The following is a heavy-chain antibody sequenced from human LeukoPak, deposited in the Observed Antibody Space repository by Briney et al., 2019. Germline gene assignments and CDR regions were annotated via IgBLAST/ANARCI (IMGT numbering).Heavy chain of an antibody. V-gene: IGHV3-21*01. CDR1: GFTFSSYS. CDR2: ISSSSSYI. J-gene: IGHJ3*02. Sequence: PGGSLRLSCAASGFTFSSYSMNWVRQAPGKGLEWVSSISSSSSYIYYADSVKGRFTISRDNAKNSLYLQMNSLRAEDTAVYYCARVQTYYYDSSGYYRGGAFDIWGQGTMVTVSS. CDR3: ARVQTYYYDSSGYYRGGAFDI. D-gene: IGHD3-22*01.